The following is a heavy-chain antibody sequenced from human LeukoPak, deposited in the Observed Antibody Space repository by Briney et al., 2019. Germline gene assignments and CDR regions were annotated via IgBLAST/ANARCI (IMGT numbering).Heavy chain of an antibody. J-gene: IGHJ4*02. V-gene: IGHV4-39*01. D-gene: IGHD3-10*01. Sequence: SETLSLTCTVYGGSISSSSYYWGWIRQPPGKGLEWIGSIYYSGSTYYNPSLKSRVTISVDTSKNQFSLKLSSVTAADTAVYYCARSYGSGSQFDCWGQGTLVTVSS. CDR2: IYYSGST. CDR3: ARSYGSGSQFDC. CDR1: GGSISSSSYY.